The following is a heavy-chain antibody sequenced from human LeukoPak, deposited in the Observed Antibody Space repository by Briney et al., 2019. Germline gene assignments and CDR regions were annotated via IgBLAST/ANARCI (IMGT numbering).Heavy chain of an antibody. CDR2: ISYDGSNK. D-gene: IGHD2-15*01. V-gene: IGHV3-30-3*01. Sequence: GRSLRLSCAASGFTFSSYAMHWVRQAPGKGLEWVAVISYDGSNKYYADSVKGRFTISRDNSKNTLYLQMNSLRAEDTAVYYCARCLSGGGYYYGMDVWGQGTTVTVSS. CDR3: ARCLSGGGYYYGMDV. CDR1: GFTFSSYA. J-gene: IGHJ6*02.